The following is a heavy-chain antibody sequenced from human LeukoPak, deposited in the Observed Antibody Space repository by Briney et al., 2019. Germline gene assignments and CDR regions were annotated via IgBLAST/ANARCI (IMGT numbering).Heavy chain of an antibody. J-gene: IGHJ4*02. V-gene: IGHV3-21*01. CDR1: GFTFSSYS. Sequence: GGPLRLSCAASGFTFSSYSMNWVRQAPGKGLEWVSSISSSSSYIYYADSVKGRFTISRDNAKNSLYLQMNSLRAEDTAVYYCARAGFNGDFDYWGQGTLVTVSS. D-gene: IGHD1-14*01. CDR3: ARAGFNGDFDY. CDR2: ISSSSSYI.